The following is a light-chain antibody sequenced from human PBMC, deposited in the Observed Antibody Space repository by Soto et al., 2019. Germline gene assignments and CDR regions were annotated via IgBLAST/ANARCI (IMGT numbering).Light chain of an antibody. J-gene: IGKJ2*01. Sequence: EIVMTQSPATLSVSPGERATLSCRASQTVRSNLAWYQQKPGQAPRLLIYGASTRATGIPARFSGSGSGTEFTLTISSLQSEDFAVYDCQQYDNWPPVTVGQGTKLEIK. V-gene: IGKV3-15*01. CDR2: GAS. CDR3: QQYDNWPPVT. CDR1: QTVRSN.